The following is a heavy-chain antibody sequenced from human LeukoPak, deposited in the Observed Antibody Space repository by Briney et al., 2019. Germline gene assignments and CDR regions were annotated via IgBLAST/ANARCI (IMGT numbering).Heavy chain of an antibody. CDR1: GGSFSGYY. CDR2: INHSGST. V-gene: IGHV4-34*01. J-gene: IGHJ4*02. CDR3: ARGERLLDY. Sequence: SETLSLTCAVYGGSFSGYYWSWIRQPPGKGLEWIGEINHSGSTNYNPSLKSRVTISVDTSKNQFSRKLSSVTAADTAVYYCARGERLLDYWGQGTLVTVSS.